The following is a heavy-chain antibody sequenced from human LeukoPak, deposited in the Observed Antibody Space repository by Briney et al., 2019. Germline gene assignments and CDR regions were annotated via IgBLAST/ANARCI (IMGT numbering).Heavy chain of an antibody. CDR1: GGSITSFY. D-gene: IGHD6-13*01. Sequence: PSETLCLTCSVSGGSITSFYWNWIRQTPGEGLEWIGYIYSSGSTKYNPSLKSRVTISLDTSKSQFSLKLKSLTAADTAVYYCARDGPYMSNWYQGYYYYGLDVWGQGTTVTVSS. CDR2: IYSSGST. CDR3: ARDGPYMSNWYQGYYYYGLDV. J-gene: IGHJ6*02. V-gene: IGHV4-59*01.